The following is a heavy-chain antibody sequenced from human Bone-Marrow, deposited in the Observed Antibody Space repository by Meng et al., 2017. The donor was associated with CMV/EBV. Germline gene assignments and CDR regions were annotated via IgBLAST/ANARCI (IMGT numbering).Heavy chain of an antibody. CDR2: INPNSGGT. J-gene: IGHJ5*02. V-gene: IGHV1-2*02. Sequence: ASVKVSCKASGYTFTGYYMHWVRQAPGQGLEWMGWINPNSGGTNYAQKFQGRVTMTRDTSISTAYMELSRLRSGDTAVYYCAREGAARLFWYPNWFDPCGQGTLVTVSS. CDR3: AREGAARLFWYPNWFDP. CDR1: GYTFTGYY. D-gene: IGHD6-6*01.